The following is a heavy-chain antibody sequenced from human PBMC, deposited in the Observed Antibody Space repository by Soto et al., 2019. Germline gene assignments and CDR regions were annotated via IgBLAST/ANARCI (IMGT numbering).Heavy chain of an antibody. J-gene: IGHJ6*04. Sequence: EVQLVESGGGLVQPGGSLRLSCAASGFTFSGRSMHWVRQAPGKGLVWVSGIDNAGTDSTYADSVKGRFTSSRDNGKNTLFLQMNSLRVEDTAVYYCARGWFGPDVWGKGTTVTVSS. V-gene: IGHV3-74*01. CDR3: ARGWFGPDV. CDR2: IDNAGTDS. D-gene: IGHD3-10*01. CDR1: GFTFSGRS.